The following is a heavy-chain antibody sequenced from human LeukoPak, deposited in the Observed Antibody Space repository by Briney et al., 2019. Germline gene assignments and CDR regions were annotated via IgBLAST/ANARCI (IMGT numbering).Heavy chain of an antibody. D-gene: IGHD6-19*01. V-gene: IGHV6-1*01. CDR3: ARDLGTTGWHTFDY. CDR2: TYHRSKWYN. CDR1: GDSVSSKNGA. Sequence: SQTLSLTCAVSGDSVSSKNGAWNWIRQSPSRGLEWPGRTYHRSKWYNDYAESMEGRMTISQDTSKNQYSLHLNSVTPDDTAVYYCARDLGTTGWHTFDYWGQGTLVTVSS. J-gene: IGHJ4*02.